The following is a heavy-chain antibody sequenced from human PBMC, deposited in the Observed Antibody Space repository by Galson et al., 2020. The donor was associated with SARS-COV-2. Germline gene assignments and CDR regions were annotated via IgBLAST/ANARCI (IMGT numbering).Heavy chain of an antibody. CDR2: IPASGYT. CDR3: VGDGGNWEIAY. CDR1: GASIRSSSYY. Sequence: SETLSLTCSVSGASIRSSSYYWGWIRQSPRNGLEWIATIPASGYTACRPSLKSQVSISLDTSKNQFSLNLTSVTAADTAVYYCVGDGGNWEIAYWGQGARVTVSS. D-gene: IGHD1-1*01. V-gene: IGHV4-39*02. J-gene: IGHJ4*02.